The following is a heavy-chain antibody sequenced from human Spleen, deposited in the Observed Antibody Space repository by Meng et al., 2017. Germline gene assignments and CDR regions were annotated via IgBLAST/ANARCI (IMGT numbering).Heavy chain of an antibody. V-gene: IGHV4-39*07. J-gene: IGHJ4*01. CDR2: ISYSGLP. CDR3: ARDHLSPHDYGDQSGDQSCVDY. CDR1: GGSIINYY. Sequence: SETLFLTCTVSGGSIINYYWGWIRQTPGKGLEWIGSISYSGLPYYNPSLKSRVTISPDTSKNKFSLKLTSVTAADTAVYYCARDHLSPHDYGDQSGDQSCVDYWGQGTLVTVSS. D-gene: IGHD4-17*01.